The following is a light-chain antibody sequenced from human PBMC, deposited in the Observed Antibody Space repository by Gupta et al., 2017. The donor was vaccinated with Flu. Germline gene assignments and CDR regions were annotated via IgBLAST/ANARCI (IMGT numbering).Light chain of an antibody. CDR2: GAS. Sequence: EIVLTQSPGTLSLSPGERATLSCRASQSVSSSYLAWYQQKPGQAPRLLIYGASSRATGIPDRFSDSGSGTEFTLTISRLEPEDFAVYYCQHEGSFFFTFGHGTKVDIK. CDR3: QHEGSFFFT. CDR1: QSVSSSY. V-gene: IGKV3-20*01. J-gene: IGKJ3*01.